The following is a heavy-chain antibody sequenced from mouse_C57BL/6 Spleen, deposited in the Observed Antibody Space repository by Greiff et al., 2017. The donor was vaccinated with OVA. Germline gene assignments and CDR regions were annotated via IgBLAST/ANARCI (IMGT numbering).Heavy chain of an antibody. CDR1: GFTFSSYA. D-gene: IGHD1-1*01. CDR2: ISAGGSYT. CDR3: ARGTVEATGDY. V-gene: IGHV5-4*01. Sequence: EVQLVESGGGLVKPGGSLKLSCAASGFTFSSYAMSWVRQTPGKRLEWVATISAGGSYTYYPDNVKGRFTIARDNTKNNLYLQMSHLKSEDTAMYYCARGTVEATGDYWGQGTTLTVSS. J-gene: IGHJ2*01.